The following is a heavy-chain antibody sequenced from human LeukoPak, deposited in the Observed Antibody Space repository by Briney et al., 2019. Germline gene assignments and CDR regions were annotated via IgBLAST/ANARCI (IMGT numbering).Heavy chain of an antibody. V-gene: IGHV4-61*10. J-gene: IGHJ5*02. CDR1: GGSISSGSYY. CDR2: INHSGST. Sequence: SETLSLTCTVSGGSISSGSYYWSWIRQPAGKGLEWIGEINHSGSTNYNPSLKSRVTISVDTSKNQFSLKLSSVTAADTAVYYCARGGCSGGSCYSSNWFDPWGQGTLVTVSS. CDR3: ARGGCSGGSCYSSNWFDP. D-gene: IGHD2-15*01.